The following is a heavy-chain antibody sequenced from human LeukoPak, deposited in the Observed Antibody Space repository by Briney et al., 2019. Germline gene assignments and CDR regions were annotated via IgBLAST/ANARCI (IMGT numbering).Heavy chain of an antibody. D-gene: IGHD3-10*01. CDR2: IYYSGST. J-gene: IGHJ4*02. Sequence: PSETLSLTCTVSGGSISSYYWGWIRQPPGEGLEWIGYIYYSGSTNYNPSLKSRVTISVDTSKNQFSLKLSSVTAADTAVYYCARAQLLWFGGPYDYWGQGTLVTVSS. CDR1: GGSISSYY. V-gene: IGHV4-59*01. CDR3: ARAQLLWFGGPYDY.